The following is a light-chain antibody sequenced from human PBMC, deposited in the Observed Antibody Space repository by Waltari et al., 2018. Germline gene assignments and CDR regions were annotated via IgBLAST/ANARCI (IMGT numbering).Light chain of an antibody. CDR3: QQLNS. CDR1: QGISSY. J-gene: IGKJ3*01. Sequence: DIQLTQPPSFLSASVGARVTITCRASQGISSYLAWYQQKPGKAPKLLIYAASTLQSGVPSRFSGSGSGTEFTLTISSLQPEDFATYYCQQLNSFGPGTKVDIK. CDR2: AAS. V-gene: IGKV1-9*01.